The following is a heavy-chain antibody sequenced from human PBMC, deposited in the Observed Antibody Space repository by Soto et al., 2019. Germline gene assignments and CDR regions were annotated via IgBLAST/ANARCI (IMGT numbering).Heavy chain of an antibody. J-gene: IGHJ4*01. CDR2: INHSGSA. V-gene: IGHV4-34*01. CDR3: ARGLITGSHYSGGWYYFDS. Sequence: QVQLQQSGAGLLKPSETLSLTCAVYGESFSGYIWTWIRQTPGKGLQWIGQINHSGSASYNPSLSSRGTLSVHTSNSQFSLELSSVTAADTAVYYCARGLITGSHYSGGWYYFDSWGHGTQVTVSS. D-gene: IGHD6-19*01. CDR1: GESFSGYI.